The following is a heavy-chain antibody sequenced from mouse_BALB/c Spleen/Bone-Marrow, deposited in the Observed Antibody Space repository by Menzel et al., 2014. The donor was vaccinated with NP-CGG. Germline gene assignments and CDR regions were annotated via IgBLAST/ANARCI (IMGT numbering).Heavy chain of an antibody. CDR3: ARDYYGSLYAMDY. CDR1: GFSLTSYG. V-gene: IGHV2-9*02. J-gene: IGHJ4*01. CDR2: IWAGGST. D-gene: IGHD1-1*01. Sequence: VQLQQSGPGLVAPSQSLSITCTVSGFSLTSYGVHWVRQPPGKGLEWLGVIWAGGSTNYNSALMSRLSISKDNSKSQVFLKMNSLQTDDTAMYYCARDYYGSLYAMDYWGLGTSVTVSS.